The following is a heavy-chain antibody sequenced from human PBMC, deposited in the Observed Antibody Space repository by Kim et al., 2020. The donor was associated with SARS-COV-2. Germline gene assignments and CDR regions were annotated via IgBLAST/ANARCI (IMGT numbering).Heavy chain of an antibody. V-gene: IGHV1-8*01. CDR3: ARTQQLVHKDPPIDY. CDR2: MNPNSGNT. J-gene: IGHJ4*02. CDR1: GYTFTSYD. D-gene: IGHD6-13*01. Sequence: ASVKVSRKASGYTFTSYDINWVRQATGQGLEWMGWMNPNSGNTGYAQKFQGRVTMTRNTSISTAYMELSSLRSEDTAVYYCARTQQLVHKDPPIDYWGQGTLVTVSS.